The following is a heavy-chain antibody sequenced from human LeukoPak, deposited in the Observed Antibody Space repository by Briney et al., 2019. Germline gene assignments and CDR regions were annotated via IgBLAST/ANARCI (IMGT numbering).Heavy chain of an antibody. J-gene: IGHJ6*02. V-gene: IGHV3-74*01. CDR1: GFTFSSYW. CDR3: ARDGGYSSSWYSYYYYYGMDV. D-gene: IGHD6-13*01. CDR2: INSDGSST. Sequence: PGGSLRLSCAASGFTFSSYWMHWVRQAPGNGLVWVSRINSDGSSTSYADSVKGRFTISRDNAKNTLYLQMNSLRAEDTAVYYCARDGGYSSSWYSYYYYYGMDVWGQGTTVTVSS.